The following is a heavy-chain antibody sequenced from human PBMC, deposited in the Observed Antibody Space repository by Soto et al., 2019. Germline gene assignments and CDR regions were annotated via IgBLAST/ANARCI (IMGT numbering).Heavy chain of an antibody. D-gene: IGHD6-13*01. V-gene: IGHV1-69*01. Sequence: QVQLVQSGAEVKKPGSSVKVSCKASGGTFSSYAISWVRQAPGQGLEWMGGIIPIFGTANYAQKFQGRVTITADESTSTAYMELSSLRSEDTAVYYCARALRTGIAAVHYYYYGMDVWGQGTTVTVSS. CDR3: ARALRTGIAAVHYYYYGMDV. J-gene: IGHJ6*02. CDR1: GGTFSSYA. CDR2: IIPIFGTA.